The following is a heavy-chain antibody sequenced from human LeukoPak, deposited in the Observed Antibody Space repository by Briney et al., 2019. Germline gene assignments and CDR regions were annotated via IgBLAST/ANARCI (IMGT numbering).Heavy chain of an antibody. V-gene: IGHV3-23*01. D-gene: IGHD1-26*01. CDR2: ISGSGAST. CDR1: GFTFSSYS. CDR3: AKDVGKWESLHFFDY. J-gene: IGHJ4*02. Sequence: PGGSLRLSCAASGFTFSSYSMNWVRQAPGKGLEWILGISGSGASTYYADSVKGRFTISRDDSRNTLYLQMNSLRGDDTAVYYSAKDVGKWESLHFFDYWGQGTLVTVSS.